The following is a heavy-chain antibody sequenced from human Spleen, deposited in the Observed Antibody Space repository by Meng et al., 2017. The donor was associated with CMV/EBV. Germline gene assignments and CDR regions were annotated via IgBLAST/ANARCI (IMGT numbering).Heavy chain of an antibody. CDR2: ISAYNGNT. V-gene: IGHV1-18*01. D-gene: IGHD2-2*01. CDR1: GYTFTSYG. Sequence: GESLKISCKASGYTFTSYGLTWVRQAPGQGLEWMGWISAYNGNTNYAQKFQGRVTMTRDTSISTAYMELSRLRSDDTAVYYCARALQYCSSTSCYYYYGMDVWGQGTTVTVSS. J-gene: IGHJ6*02. CDR3: ARALQYCSSTSCYYYYGMDV.